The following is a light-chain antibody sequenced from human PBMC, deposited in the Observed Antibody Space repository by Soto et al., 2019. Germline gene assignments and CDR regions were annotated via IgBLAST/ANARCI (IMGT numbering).Light chain of an antibody. Sequence: QSALTQPASVSGSPGQSITIFCAGTMRDIGAYNLVSWYQQHPGRAPQLIIYEVRNRPSGSSFRFSGAKSGNTASLTISGLQAEDEADYYCSSFTSRSILIFGVGTKLTAL. CDR2: EVR. V-gene: IGLV2-14*01. CDR1: MRDIGAYNL. CDR3: SSFTSRSILI. J-gene: IGLJ2*01.